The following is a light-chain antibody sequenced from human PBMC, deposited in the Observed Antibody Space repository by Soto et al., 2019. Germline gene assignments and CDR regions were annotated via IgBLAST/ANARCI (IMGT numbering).Light chain of an antibody. CDR2: GAS. Sequence: EIVLTQSPGTLSLSPGERATLSRRATQTISSNYLAWYRQKPGQAPKLLIHGASTRATGIPDRFSGSGSGTDFTLTISRLEPEDFAVYYCQLYGSSPKTFGQGTKVEF. J-gene: IGKJ1*01. CDR1: QTISSNY. V-gene: IGKV3-20*01. CDR3: QLYGSSPKT.